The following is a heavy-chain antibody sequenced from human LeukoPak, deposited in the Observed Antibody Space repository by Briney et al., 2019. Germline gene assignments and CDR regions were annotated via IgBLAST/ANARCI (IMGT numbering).Heavy chain of an antibody. CDR3: ARGPINYSTSWRFDY. Sequence: PGGSLRLSCAASGFTFSIYAMSWVRQAPGKGLEWVSALSGTGDNTYYADSVEGRFTISRDNTNNIVYLQMNSLRAEDTAVYYCARGPINYSTSWRFDYWGQGTLVTVSS. D-gene: IGHD2-2*01. J-gene: IGHJ4*02. CDR1: GFTFSIYA. CDR2: LSGTGDNT. V-gene: IGHV3-23*01.